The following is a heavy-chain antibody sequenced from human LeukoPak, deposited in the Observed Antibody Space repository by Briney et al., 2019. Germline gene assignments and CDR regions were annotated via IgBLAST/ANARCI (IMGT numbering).Heavy chain of an antibody. Sequence: GASVKVSCKASGGTFSSYTISWVRQAPGQGLEWMGRIIPILGIANYAQKFQGRVTITADKSTSTAYMELSSLRSKDTAVYYCARDIRDYGGNLPSDYWGQGTLVTVSS. CDR3: ARDIRDYGGNLPSDY. J-gene: IGHJ4*02. V-gene: IGHV1-69*04. CDR1: GGTFSSYT. D-gene: IGHD4-23*01. CDR2: IIPILGIA.